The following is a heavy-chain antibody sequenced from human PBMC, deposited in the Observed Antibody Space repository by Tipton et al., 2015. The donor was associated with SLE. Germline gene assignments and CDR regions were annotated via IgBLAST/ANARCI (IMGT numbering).Heavy chain of an antibody. V-gene: IGHV4-59*08. CDR2: IYYSGST. J-gene: IGHJ6*03. Sequence: TLSLTCTVSGGSISSYYWSWIRQPPGKGLEWIGYIYYSGSTNYNPSLKSRVTISVDTSNNQFSLNLSSVTAADTAVYYCARGRVGATTPLREPYYYMDVWGKGTTVTVSS. CDR3: ARGRVGATTPLREPYYYMDV. D-gene: IGHD1-26*01. CDR1: GGSISSYY.